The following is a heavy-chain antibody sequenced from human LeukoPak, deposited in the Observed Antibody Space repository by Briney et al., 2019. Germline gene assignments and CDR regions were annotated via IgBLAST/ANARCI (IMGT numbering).Heavy chain of an antibody. V-gene: IGHV4-39*01. CDR2: IYYSGST. Sequence: PSETLSLTCTVSGGSISSSSYYWGWIRQPPGKGLEWIGSIYYSGSTYYNPSLKSRVTISVDTSKNQFSLKLSSVTAADTAVYYCARTVRHFWSGYYGALYYMDVWGKGTTVTVSS. J-gene: IGHJ6*03. CDR1: GGSISSSSYY. D-gene: IGHD3-3*02. CDR3: ARTVRHFWSGYYGALYYMDV.